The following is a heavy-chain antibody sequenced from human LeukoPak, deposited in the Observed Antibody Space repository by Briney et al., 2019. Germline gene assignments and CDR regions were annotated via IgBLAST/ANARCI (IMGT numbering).Heavy chain of an antibody. CDR1: GYTFTSYA. J-gene: IGHJ4*02. V-gene: IGHV1-3*01. Sequence: ASVNVSCKASGYTFTSYAIHWVRQAPGQRLEWMGWINAGNGNTKYSQKFQGRVTITRDTSASTAYMELSGLRSEDTGVYYCAREGGQWLPLDYWGQGTLVTVSS. CDR2: INAGNGNT. D-gene: IGHD6-19*01. CDR3: AREGGQWLPLDY.